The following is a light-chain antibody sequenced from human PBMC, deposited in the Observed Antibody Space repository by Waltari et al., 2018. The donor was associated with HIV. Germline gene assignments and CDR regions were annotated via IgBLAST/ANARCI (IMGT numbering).Light chain of an antibody. V-gene: IGLV2-14*01. CDR2: EVT. CDR3: CYQATSGSLM. CDR1: PSDIDAYYS. Sequence: QSALTQPASVSGSPGQSITISCSGPPSDIDAYYSFSWYQHHPGKAPKLIIFEVTYRPSGVSSRVSGSMSGTTASLTSSGLQPEDEADYFCCYQATSGSLMFGGGTRLTVL. J-gene: IGLJ3*02.